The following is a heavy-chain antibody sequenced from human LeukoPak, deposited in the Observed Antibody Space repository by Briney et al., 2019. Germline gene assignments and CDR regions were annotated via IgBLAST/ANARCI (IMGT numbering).Heavy chain of an antibody. Sequence: GGSLRLSCAASGFTFDDYGVSWVRQAPGKGLEWVSGINWNGGSTGCADSVKGRFTISRDNAKNSLYLQMNSLRAEDTALYYCAREVYSSSWYGKSYYFDYWGQGTLVTVSS. J-gene: IGHJ4*02. V-gene: IGHV3-20*04. CDR1: GFTFDDYG. CDR2: INWNGGST. D-gene: IGHD6-13*01. CDR3: AREVYSSSWYGKSYYFDY.